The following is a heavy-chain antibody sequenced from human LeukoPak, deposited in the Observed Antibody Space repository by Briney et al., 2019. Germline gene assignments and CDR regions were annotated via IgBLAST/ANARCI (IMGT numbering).Heavy chain of an antibody. Sequence: SQTLSLTCTVSGYSISSGYYWGWIRQPPGKGLEWIGSIYHSGSTYYNPSLKSRVTISVDTSKNQFSLKLSSVTAADTAVYYCARQRGILTGPRGAFDIWGQGTMVTVSS. J-gene: IGHJ3*02. CDR2: IYHSGST. V-gene: IGHV4-38-2*02. D-gene: IGHD3-9*01. CDR1: GYSISSGYY. CDR3: ARQRGILTGPRGAFDI.